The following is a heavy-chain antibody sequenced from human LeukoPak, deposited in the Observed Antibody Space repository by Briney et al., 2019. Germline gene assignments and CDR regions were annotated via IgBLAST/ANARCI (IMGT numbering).Heavy chain of an antibody. J-gene: IGHJ4*02. V-gene: IGHV3-21*01. CDR3: ARDPATAAAGID. CDR1: WFTFRSYS. Sequence: GGALRLSCAAPWFTFRSYSMERGRQGPGEGVGGVSSISSSSSYIYYADSVKGRFTISRDNAKNSLYLQMNSLRAEDTAVYYCARDPATAAAGIDWGQGTLVTVSS. D-gene: IGHD6-13*01. CDR2: ISSSSSYI.